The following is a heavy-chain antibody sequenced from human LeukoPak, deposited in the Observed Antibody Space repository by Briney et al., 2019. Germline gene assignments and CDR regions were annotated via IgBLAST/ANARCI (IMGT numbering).Heavy chain of an antibody. V-gene: IGHV3-21*04. D-gene: IGHD1-1*01. CDR3: ARDRTSGLPKA. Sequence: KTGGSLRLSCAASGFTLSSYSMNWVRQAPGKGLEWVSSISSSSSYIYYADSVKGRFTISRDNAKNSLYVQMNSLRAEDTAVYYCARDRTSGLPKAWGQGTLVTVSS. CDR1: GFTLSSYS. J-gene: IGHJ1*01. CDR2: ISSSSSYI.